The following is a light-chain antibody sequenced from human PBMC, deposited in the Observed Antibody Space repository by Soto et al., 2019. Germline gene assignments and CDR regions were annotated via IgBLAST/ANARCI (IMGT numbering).Light chain of an antibody. V-gene: IGKV1-5*03. J-gene: IGKJ1*01. CDR2: KAS. Sequence: DIQLTQSPSTLSASVGDRVTITCRASQSINSWLAWYQQKPGQAPNLLIYKASTLESGVPSRFSGSGSGTEFTLTVSSLPPDDFATYYCHQYHNFPRPLGQGTKVDSK. CDR3: HQYHNFPRP. CDR1: QSINSW.